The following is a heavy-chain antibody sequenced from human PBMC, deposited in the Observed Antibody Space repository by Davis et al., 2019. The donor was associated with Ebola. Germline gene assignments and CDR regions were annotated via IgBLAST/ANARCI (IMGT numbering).Heavy chain of an antibody. Sequence: GESLKISCAASGFTFSSYSMNWVRQAPGKGLEWVSSISSSRSYIYYADSVKGRFTISSDNAKNSLYLQMNSLRAEDTAVYYCARGWRGVVINWYFDLWGRGTLVTVSS. D-gene: IGHD3-3*01. CDR2: ISSSRSYI. V-gene: IGHV3-21*04. CDR3: ARGWRGVVINWYFDL. J-gene: IGHJ2*01. CDR1: GFTFSSYS.